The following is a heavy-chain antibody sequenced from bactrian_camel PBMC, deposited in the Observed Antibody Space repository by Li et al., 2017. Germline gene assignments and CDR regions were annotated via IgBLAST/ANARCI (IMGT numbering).Heavy chain of an antibody. V-gene: IGHV3-2*01. Sequence: HVQLVESGGGLVQPGGSLRLSCVNSGLDFSRWYMAWVRQTPGKGLEWVSSIYSDGSNTYYADSVKGRFTISRDGSAKTMYLQMNNLKPEDSAMYYCAVVKNPTRVRAAGIGSADFGYWGQGTQVTVS. CDR3: AVVKNPTRVRAAGIGSADFGY. CDR1: GLDFSRWY. CDR2: IYSDGSNT. J-gene: IGHJ6*01. D-gene: IGHD2*01.